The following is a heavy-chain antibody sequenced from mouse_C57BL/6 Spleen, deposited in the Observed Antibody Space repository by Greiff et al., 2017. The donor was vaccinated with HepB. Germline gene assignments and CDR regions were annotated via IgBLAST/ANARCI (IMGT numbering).Heavy chain of an antibody. Sequence: VQLQESGPGLVAPSQSLSITCTVSGFSFTSYGVDWVRQSPGKGLEWLGVIWGVGSTNYNSALKSRLSISKDNSKSQVFLKMNSLQTDDTAMYYCATSSRGAMDYWGQGTSVTVSS. J-gene: IGHJ4*01. CDR3: ATSSRGAMDY. D-gene: IGHD1-1*01. V-gene: IGHV2-6*01. CDR2: IWGVGST. CDR1: GFSFTSYG.